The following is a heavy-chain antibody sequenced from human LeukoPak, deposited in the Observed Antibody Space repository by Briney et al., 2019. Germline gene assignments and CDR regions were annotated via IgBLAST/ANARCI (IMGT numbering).Heavy chain of an antibody. J-gene: IGHJ4*02. CDR2: ISSSGNAI. V-gene: IGHV3-48*04. D-gene: IGHD3-22*01. CDR3: ARGGGRGDYNERYYFDY. CDR1: GFTFSSYG. Sequence: PGGTLRLSCAASGFTFSSYGMSWVRQAPGKGLEWLSYISSSGNAIFYSDSVKGRFTISRDNAKNSLHLQMNSLRAEDTAIYYCARGGGRGDYNERYYFDYWGQGTLVTVSS.